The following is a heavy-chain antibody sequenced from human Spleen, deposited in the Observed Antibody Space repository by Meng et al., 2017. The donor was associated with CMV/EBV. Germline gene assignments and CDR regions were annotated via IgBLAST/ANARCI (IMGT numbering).Heavy chain of an antibody. V-gene: IGHV3-53*01. CDR3: ARKPYYYGMDV. CDR2: IYSGGST. J-gene: IGHJ6*02. Sequence: GESLKISCAVSGFSINSHYMSWVRQAPGKGLEWVSVIYSGGSTYYADSVKGRFTISRDNSKNTLYLQMNSLRAEDTAVYYCARKPYYYGMDVWGQGTTVTVSS. CDR1: GFSINSHY.